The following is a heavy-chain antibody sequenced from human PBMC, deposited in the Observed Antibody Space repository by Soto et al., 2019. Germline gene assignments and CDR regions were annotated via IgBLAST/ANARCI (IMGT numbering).Heavy chain of an antibody. D-gene: IGHD3-16*01. J-gene: IGHJ4*02. CDR3: ARLKGDYIWGSYPLAYFDY. CDR2: IYSGGST. Sequence: EVQLVESGGGLVQPGGSLGLSCAASGFTVSSNYMSWVRQAPGKGLEWVSVIYSGGSTYYADSVKGRFTISRDNSKNTLYLQMNSLRAEDKAVYYCARLKGDYIWGSYPLAYFDYWGQGTLVTVSS. CDR1: GFTVSSNY. V-gene: IGHV3-66*04.